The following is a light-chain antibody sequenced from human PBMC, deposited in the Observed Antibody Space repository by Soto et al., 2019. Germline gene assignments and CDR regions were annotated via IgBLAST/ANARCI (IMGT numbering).Light chain of an antibody. CDR1: QSVSSK. CDR2: GAS. V-gene: IGKV3-20*01. Sequence: EIVMTQAPATLSVSRGETATLSCRASQSVSSKLAWYQKKPGQAPRLLIYGASSRATGIPDRFSGSGSGTDFNLTISRLETEDFAVYECQQYGSSIGTFGQGTRLEIK. J-gene: IGKJ5*01. CDR3: QQYGSSIGT.